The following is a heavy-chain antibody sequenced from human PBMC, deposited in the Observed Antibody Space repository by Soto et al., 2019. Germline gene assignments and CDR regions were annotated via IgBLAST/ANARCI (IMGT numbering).Heavy chain of an antibody. D-gene: IGHD3-22*01. J-gene: IGHJ4*02. CDR2: IGWSSGSL. CDR1: GDKCKAWG. CDR3: AKGLVKRDRITMIVVVTPFGY. Sequence: PCGCIGVARVAVGDKCKAWGMPWDRQGPGKGLEWVSGIGWSSGSLGYADSVKGRFTISRDNARNSLYLQMNNLRAEDTAFYYCAKGLVKRDRITMIVVVTPFGYWGEGPLV. V-gene: IGHV3-9*01.